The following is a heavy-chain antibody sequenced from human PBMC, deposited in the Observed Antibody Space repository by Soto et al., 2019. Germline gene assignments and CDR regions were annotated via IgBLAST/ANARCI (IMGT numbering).Heavy chain of an antibody. V-gene: IGHV3-23*01. CDR3: AKDSRKNNWTPDF. CDR1: GFSFSPYA. J-gene: IGHJ4*02. Sequence: GGSLRLSCVTSGFSFSPYAMSWVRQAPGKGLEWVSGISGSGSNTYYADSVKGRFTASRDNSKNTVYLQMNSLRAEDTAIYYCAKDSRKNNWTPDFWGQGTLVTVSS. CDR2: ISGSGSNT. D-gene: IGHD2-15*01.